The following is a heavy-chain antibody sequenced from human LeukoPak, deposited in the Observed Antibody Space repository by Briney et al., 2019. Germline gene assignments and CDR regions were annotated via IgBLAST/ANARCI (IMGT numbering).Heavy chain of an antibody. J-gene: IGHJ5*02. V-gene: IGHV3-48*01. CDR2: ISGSSSTI. Sequence: GGSLRLSCAASGFSFSTYSMNWVRQAPGKGLEWVSYISGSSSTIYYADSVKGRFTISRDNSKNSLYLQMNSLRAEDTAVYYCARDDSSGYSTAWGQGTLVTVSS. D-gene: IGHD3-22*01. CDR3: ARDDSSGYSTA. CDR1: GFSFSTYS.